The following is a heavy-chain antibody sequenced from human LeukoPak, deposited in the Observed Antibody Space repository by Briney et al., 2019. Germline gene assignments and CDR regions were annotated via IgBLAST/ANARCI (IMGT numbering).Heavy chain of an antibody. V-gene: IGHV3-66*01. CDR1: GFTVSSNY. Sequence: GESLRLSCAASGFTVSSNYMSWVRQAPGKGLEWVSVIYSGGSTYYADSVKGRFIISRDNSKNTLYLQMKSLRAEDTAVYYCARDRGRYYDSRGFYWGYYFDSWGQGILVTVST. CDR2: IYSGGST. D-gene: IGHD3-22*01. CDR3: ARDRGRYYDSRGFYWGYYFDS. J-gene: IGHJ4*02.